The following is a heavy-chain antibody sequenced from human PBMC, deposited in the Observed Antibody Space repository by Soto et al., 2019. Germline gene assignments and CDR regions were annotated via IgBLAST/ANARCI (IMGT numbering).Heavy chain of an antibody. J-gene: IGHJ4*02. V-gene: IGHV1-24*01. Sequence: ASVKVSCKVSGYTLTELSMHWVRQAPGKGLEWMGGFDPEDGETIYAQKFQGRVTMTEDTSTDTAYMELSSLRSEDTAVYYCATLPLPYGDYDRYYFDYWGQGTLVTVSS. CDR2: FDPEDGET. D-gene: IGHD4-17*01. CDR3: ATLPLPYGDYDRYYFDY. CDR1: GYTLTELS.